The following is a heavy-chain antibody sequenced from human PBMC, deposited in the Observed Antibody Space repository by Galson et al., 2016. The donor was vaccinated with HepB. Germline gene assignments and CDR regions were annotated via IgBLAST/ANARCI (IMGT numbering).Heavy chain of an antibody. D-gene: IGHD5-18*01. Sequence: SLRLSCAASGFTFNNYAMNWVRQAPGKGLEWVSAISGSGGYTYYAGSVKGRFTISRVNSKNTLYLQMDRLRVEDTAVYYCAKDRGSGYSYGYSSEYYGMDVWGPGTTVTVSS. CDR2: ISGSGGYT. V-gene: IGHV3-23*01. CDR1: GFTFNNYA. J-gene: IGHJ6*02. CDR3: AKDRGSGYSYGYSSEYYGMDV.